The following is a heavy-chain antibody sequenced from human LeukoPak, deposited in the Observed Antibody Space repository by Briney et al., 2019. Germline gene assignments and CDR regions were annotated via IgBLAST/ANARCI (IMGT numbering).Heavy chain of an antibody. Sequence: SETLSLTCTVSGGSISSYYWSWIRQPPGKGLEWIGYIYYSGSTNYNPSLKSRVTISVDTSKNQFSLKLSSVTAADTAVYYCARLHRAFDIWGQGTMVTVSS. CDR2: IYYSGST. CDR1: GGSISSYY. V-gene: IGHV4-59*12. J-gene: IGHJ3*02. CDR3: ARLHRAFDI.